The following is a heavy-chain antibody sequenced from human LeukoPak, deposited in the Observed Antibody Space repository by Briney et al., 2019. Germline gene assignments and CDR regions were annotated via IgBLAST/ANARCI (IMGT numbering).Heavy chain of an antibody. J-gene: IGHJ4*02. CDR3: ARVTYGDFTGGFDY. CDR1: GFTFSSYW. D-gene: IGHD4-17*01. CDR2: INTDGSST. Sequence: PGGSLRLSCAASGFTFSSYWMHWVRQAPGKGLVWVSRINTDGSSTSYADSVKGRFTISRDNAKNTLYLQMNSLRAEDTAVYYCARVTYGDFTGGFDYWGQGTLVTVSS. V-gene: IGHV3-74*01.